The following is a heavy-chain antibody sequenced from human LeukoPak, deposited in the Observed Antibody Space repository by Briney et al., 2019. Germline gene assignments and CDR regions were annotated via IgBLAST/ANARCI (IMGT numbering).Heavy chain of an antibody. Sequence: ASVKVSCKASGYTFTSYYMHWERQAPGQGLEWMGIINPSGGSTSYAQKFQGRVTMTRDTSTSTVYMELSSLRSEDTAVYYCARGAYCSSTSCRDYYYYGMDVWGQGTTVTVSS. V-gene: IGHV1-46*01. CDR2: INPSGGST. J-gene: IGHJ6*02. CDR1: GYTFTSYY. CDR3: ARGAYCSSTSCRDYYYYGMDV. D-gene: IGHD2-2*01.